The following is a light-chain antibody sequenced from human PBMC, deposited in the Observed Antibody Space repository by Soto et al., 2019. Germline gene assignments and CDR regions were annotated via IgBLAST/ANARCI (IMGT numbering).Light chain of an antibody. CDR2: SNN. Sequence: QSVLTQPPSASGTPGQRVTISCSGSNSNIRSNTVNWYQQLPGTAPKLLIYSNNQRPSGVPDRFSGSKSGTSASLAISGLQSEDEADYYCAAWDDSLTGYVFGTGTKPTVL. V-gene: IGLV1-44*01. CDR1: NSNIRSNT. CDR3: AAWDDSLTGYV. J-gene: IGLJ1*01.